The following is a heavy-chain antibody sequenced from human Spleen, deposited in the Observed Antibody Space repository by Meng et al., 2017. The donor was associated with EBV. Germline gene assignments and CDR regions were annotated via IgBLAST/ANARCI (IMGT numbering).Heavy chain of an antibody. V-gene: IGHV1-18*01. CDR3: ARDTAVGNLDH. J-gene: IGHJ4*02. CDR1: GYTFTSYL. CDR2: ISANNGNT. Sequence: QGELVRFGSELKKPGASVKVSCKDSGYTFTSYLFSWVRQAPGQGLEWMGWISANNGNTHYAQKFQGRVTMTTDTSTSTAYMELRTLTSDDTAVYYCARDTAVGNLDHWGQGTLVTVAS. D-gene: IGHD6-19*01.